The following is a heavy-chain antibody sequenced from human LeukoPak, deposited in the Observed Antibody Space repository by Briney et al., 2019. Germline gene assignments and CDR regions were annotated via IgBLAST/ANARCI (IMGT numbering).Heavy chain of an antibody. V-gene: IGHV3-7*03. CDR2: IKQDGSEK. D-gene: IGHD6-19*01. CDR3: ASWPVGWYGEDS. CDR1: GFTFSSYG. J-gene: IGHJ4*02. Sequence: GRSLRLSCAASGFTFSSYGMHRVRQAPGKGLEWVANIKQDGSEKYYVDSVKGRFTISRDNAKNSLYLQMNSLRVEDTAVYYCASWPVGWYGEDSWGQGTLVTVSS.